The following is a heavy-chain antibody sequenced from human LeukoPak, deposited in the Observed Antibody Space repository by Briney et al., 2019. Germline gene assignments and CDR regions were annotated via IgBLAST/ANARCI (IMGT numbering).Heavy chain of an antibody. Sequence: GESLKISCKGSGYSFTSYWISWVRQMPGKGLEWMGIIYPGDSDTRYSPSFQGQVTISADKPISTAYLQWSSLKASDTAMYYCARGPRDSSGYYNYWGQGTLVTVSS. CDR3: ARGPRDSSGYYNY. CDR2: IYPGDSDT. CDR1: GYSFTSYW. V-gene: IGHV5-51*04. D-gene: IGHD3-22*01. J-gene: IGHJ4*02.